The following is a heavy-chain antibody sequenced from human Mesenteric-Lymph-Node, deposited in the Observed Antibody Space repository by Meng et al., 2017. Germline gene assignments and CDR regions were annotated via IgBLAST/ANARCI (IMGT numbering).Heavy chain of an antibody. CDR1: GFTFSSYA. CDR3: AKVNVQIAVAGIDY. Sequence: GGSLRLSCAASGFTFSSYAMSWVRQAPGKGLEWVAVIWYDGSNKYYADSVKGRFTISRDNSKNTLYLQMNSLRAEDTAVYYCAKVNVQIAVAGIDYWGQGTLVTVSS. V-gene: IGHV3-33*06. D-gene: IGHD6-19*01. CDR2: IWYDGSNK. J-gene: IGHJ4*02.